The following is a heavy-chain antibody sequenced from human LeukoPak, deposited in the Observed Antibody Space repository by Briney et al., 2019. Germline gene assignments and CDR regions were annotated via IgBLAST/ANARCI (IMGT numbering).Heavy chain of an antibody. V-gene: IGHV3-7*01. CDR3: SWSGEAD. CDR1: GFSFRTYW. Sequence: TGGSLRLSCAASGFSFRTYWMTWVRQAPGKGLEWVADIKQDGSEKYYLDSVKGRFTISTDNAKNLLSLEMNSLRVEDTAVYYCSWSGEADWGQGTLVTVSS. J-gene: IGHJ4*02. D-gene: IGHD3-3*01. CDR2: IKQDGSEK.